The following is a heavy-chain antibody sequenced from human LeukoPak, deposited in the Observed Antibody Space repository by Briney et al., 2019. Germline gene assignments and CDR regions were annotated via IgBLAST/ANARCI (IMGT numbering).Heavy chain of an antibody. D-gene: IGHD4-17*01. CDR3: ARGYGDYVWYFDL. V-gene: IGHV1-3*01. Sequence: GASGKVSCKASGYTFTTYAMHWVRQAPGQRLEWMGWINAGNGNTKYSQKFQGRVTITRDTSASTAYMELSSLRSEDTAVYYCARGYGDYVWYFDLWGRGTLVTVSS. CDR2: INAGNGNT. CDR1: GYTFTTYA. J-gene: IGHJ2*01.